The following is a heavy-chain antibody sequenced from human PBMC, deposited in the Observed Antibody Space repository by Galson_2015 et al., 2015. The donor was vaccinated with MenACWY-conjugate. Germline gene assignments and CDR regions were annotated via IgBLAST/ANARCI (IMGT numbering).Heavy chain of an antibody. CDR2: IIPIFGTA. V-gene: IGHV1-69*06. J-gene: IGHJ4*02. D-gene: IGHD6-13*01. CDR3: ARSLWRPPSRYYSSQIDY. Sequence: SVKVSCKASGGTFSSYAISWVRQAPGQGLEWMGGIIPIFGTANYAQKFQGRVTITADKSTSTAYMELSSLRSEDTAVYYCARSLWRPPSRYYSSQIDYWGQGTLVTVSS. CDR1: GGTFSSYA.